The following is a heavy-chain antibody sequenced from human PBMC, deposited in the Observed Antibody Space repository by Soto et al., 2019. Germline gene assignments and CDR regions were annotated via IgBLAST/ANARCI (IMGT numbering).Heavy chain of an antibody. CDR3: AKRRYYDYLDNWFDP. CDR2: ISSSSSTI. J-gene: IGHJ5*02. Sequence: GGSLRLSCAASGFTFSTYSMNWVRQAPGKGLEWGSYISSSSSTIYYADSVKGRFTISRDNSKNTLYLQMNSLRAEDTAVYYCAKRRYYDYLDNWFDPWGQGTLVTVSS. V-gene: IGHV3-48*01. CDR1: GFTFSTYS. D-gene: IGHD3-3*01.